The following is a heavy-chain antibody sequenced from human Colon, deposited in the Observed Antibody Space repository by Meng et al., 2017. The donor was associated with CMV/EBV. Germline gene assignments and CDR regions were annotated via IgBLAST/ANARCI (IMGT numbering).Heavy chain of an antibody. Sequence: ASGFTFSAYYMRWIRPAPGKRLEWLSYITTGGSLSYADSVKGRFTISRDNAKNSLFLQINSLRVEDTAVYYCARITILTGFHLDSWGQGTLVTVSS. CDR1: GFTFSAYY. CDR3: ARITILTGFHLDS. CDR2: ITTGGSL. V-gene: IGHV3-11*01. D-gene: IGHD3-9*01. J-gene: IGHJ4*02.